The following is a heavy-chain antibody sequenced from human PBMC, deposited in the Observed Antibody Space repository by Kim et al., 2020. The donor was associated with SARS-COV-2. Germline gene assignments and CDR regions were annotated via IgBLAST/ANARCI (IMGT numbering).Heavy chain of an antibody. CDR3: ARSSGELPGGVDY. Sequence: YAVSVKSRITINPDTSKNQFSLQLNSVTPEDTAVYYCARSSGELPGGVDYWGQGTLVTVSS. D-gene: IGHD1-26*01. J-gene: IGHJ4*02. V-gene: IGHV6-1*01.